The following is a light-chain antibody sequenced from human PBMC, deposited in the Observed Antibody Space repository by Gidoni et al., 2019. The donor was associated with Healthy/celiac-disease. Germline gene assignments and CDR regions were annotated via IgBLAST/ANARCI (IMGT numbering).Light chain of an antibody. J-gene: IGKJ4*01. CDR2: DAS. V-gene: IGKV3-11*01. CDR3: QQRSNWPRLT. Sequence: IVLTHSPATLSLSPGERATLSCRPSQSVSSYLAWYQQKPGQAPRLLIYDASKRATGIPARFSGSASGTVFTITSSRREPEDFAVYYCQQRSNWPRLTFGGGTKVEIK. CDR1: QSVSSY.